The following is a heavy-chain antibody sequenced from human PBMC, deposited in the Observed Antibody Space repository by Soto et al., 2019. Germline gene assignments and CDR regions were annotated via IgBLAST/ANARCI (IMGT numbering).Heavy chain of an antibody. Sequence: SETLSLTCTVSGGSISSYYWSWIRQPPGKGLEWIGYIYYSGSTNYSPSLKSRVTISVDTSKNQFSLKLSSVTAADTAVYYCARGSPTYYYDSSGYNYWGQGTLVTVSS. CDR3: ARGSPTYYYDSSGYNY. CDR2: IYYSGST. CDR1: GGSISSYY. J-gene: IGHJ4*02. D-gene: IGHD3-22*01. V-gene: IGHV4-59*01.